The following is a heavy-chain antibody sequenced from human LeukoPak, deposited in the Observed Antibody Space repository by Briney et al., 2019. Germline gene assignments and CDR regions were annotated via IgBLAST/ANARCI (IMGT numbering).Heavy chain of an antibody. D-gene: IGHD3-22*01. CDR3: VRGPRYYDDSGFHYGVFDI. V-gene: IGHV3-53*01. CDR1: EVTVTSNY. J-gene: IGHJ3*02. CDR2: IYPGGDI. Sequence: PGGSLRLSCAASEVTVTSNYMSWVRQGPGKGLQWVSVIYPGGDIYKADSVKGRFISSRDNSKNTLSLQMNSLTADDTAVYYCVRGPRYYDDSGFHYGVFDIWGQGTVVTVSS.